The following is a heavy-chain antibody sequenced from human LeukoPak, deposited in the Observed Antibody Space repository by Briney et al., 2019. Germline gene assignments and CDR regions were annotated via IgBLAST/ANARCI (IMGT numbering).Heavy chain of an antibody. J-gene: IGHJ4*02. V-gene: IGHV3-73*01. CDR2: IRSKAHSYAT. CDR1: GFTFGGSA. Sequence: PGGSLRLSCAASGFTFGGSALHWVRQASGKGLEWVGRIRSKAHSYATAYAASVKGRFTISRDDSKNTAYLQMNSLKTEDTAVYYCARGPRLGLYYGSGSYYRYYFDYWGQGTLVTVSS. D-gene: IGHD3-10*01. CDR3: ARGPRLGLYYGSGSYYRYYFDY.